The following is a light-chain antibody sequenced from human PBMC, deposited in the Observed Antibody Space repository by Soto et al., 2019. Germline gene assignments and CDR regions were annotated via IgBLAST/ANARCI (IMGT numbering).Light chain of an antibody. CDR2: GAS. J-gene: IGKJ3*01. V-gene: IGKV1-9*01. CDR1: QAIINY. Sequence: IQLTQSPSSLSASVGDRVTITCRASQAIINYLAWYQQKPGKAPQLLIYGASTLQSGVPSRFSGSGSGTHFTLTVSSLQPADFATYYCQPLFIYPPTFGPGTKVDI. CDR3: QPLFIYPPT.